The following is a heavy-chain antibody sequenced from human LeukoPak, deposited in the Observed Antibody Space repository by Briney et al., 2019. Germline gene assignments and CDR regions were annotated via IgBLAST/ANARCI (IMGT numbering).Heavy chain of an antibody. CDR3: ARSGWYGSGTYYYYYMDV. D-gene: IGHD3-10*01. CDR1: GGTFSSYA. Sequence: SVKVSCKASGGTFSSYAISWVRQAPGQGLEWMGGIIPIFGTANYAQKFQGRVTITADESTSTAYMELSSLRSEDTAVYYCARSGWYGSGTYYYYYMDVWGKGTTVTISS. J-gene: IGHJ6*03. CDR2: IIPIFGTA. V-gene: IGHV1-69*13.